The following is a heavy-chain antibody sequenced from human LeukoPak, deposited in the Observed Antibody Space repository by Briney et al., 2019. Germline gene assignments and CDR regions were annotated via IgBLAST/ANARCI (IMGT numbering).Heavy chain of an antibody. J-gene: IGHJ4*02. D-gene: IGHD5-18*01. CDR1: GYTFTSYA. Sequence: SVKVSCKASGYTFTSYAMNWVRQAPGQGLEWMGRIIPILGIANYAQKFQGRVTITADKSTSTAYMELSSLRSEDTAVYYCARDWGSGLYDGDTAMVESDYWGQGTLVTVSS. CDR2: IIPILGIA. CDR3: ARDWGSGLYDGDTAMVESDY. V-gene: IGHV1-69*04.